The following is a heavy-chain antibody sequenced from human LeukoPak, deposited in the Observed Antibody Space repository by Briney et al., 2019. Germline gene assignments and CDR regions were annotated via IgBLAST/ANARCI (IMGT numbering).Heavy chain of an antibody. CDR2: LRYDETTK. D-gene: IGHD6-13*01. V-gene: IGHV3-30*02. Sequence: GGSLRLSCASSGFNFSNFGMNWVRQSPGKGLEWLAFLRYDETTKNYADSVKGRFTISRDNSKNTLFLQMNSLRTDDTAIYYCGKDHALIATDAFDVWGQGTKVVVFS. J-gene: IGHJ3*01. CDR3: GKDHALIATDAFDV. CDR1: GFNFSNFG.